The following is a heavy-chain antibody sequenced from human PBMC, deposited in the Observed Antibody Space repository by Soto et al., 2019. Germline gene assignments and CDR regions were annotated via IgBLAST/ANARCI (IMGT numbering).Heavy chain of an antibody. CDR1: GFTFSSYG. CDR3: AKAPEPGDSDP. D-gene: IGHD3-16*01. J-gene: IGHJ5*02. CDR2: ISYDGSNK. V-gene: IGHV3-30*18. Sequence: QVQLVESGGGVVQPGRSLRLSCAASGFTFSSYGMHWVRQAPGKGLEWVAVISYDGSNKYYADSVKARFTISRDNSKNSLYLQMNSLRAEDTAVYYCAKAPEPGDSDPWGQGTLVTVSS.